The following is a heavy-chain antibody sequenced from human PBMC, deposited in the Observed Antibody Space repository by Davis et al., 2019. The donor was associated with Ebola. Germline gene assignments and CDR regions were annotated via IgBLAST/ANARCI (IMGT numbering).Heavy chain of an antibody. CDR1: GYTFTSYG. Sequence: AASVKVSCKASGYTFTSYGITWVRQAPGQGLEWMGWINPHNGNTNYAQNVQGRVTMTTDTSTSTAYMEVGSLRSDDTAVYFCARDSSGVVGANDFDYWGQGTLVTVSS. V-gene: IGHV1-18*04. J-gene: IGHJ4*02. D-gene: IGHD1-26*01. CDR2: INPHNGNT. CDR3: ARDSSGVVGANDFDY.